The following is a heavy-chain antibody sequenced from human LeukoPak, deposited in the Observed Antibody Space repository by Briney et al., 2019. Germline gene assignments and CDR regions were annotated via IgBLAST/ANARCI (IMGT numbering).Heavy chain of an antibody. CDR3: AKEWKDSSGYYYYFDY. V-gene: IGHV3-23*01. D-gene: IGHD3-22*01. J-gene: IGHJ4*02. CDR1: GFTFSSYA. Sequence: PGESLKISCAASGFTFSSYAMSWVRQAPGKGLEWVSAISGSGGSTYYADSVKGRFTISRDNSKNTLYLQMNSLRAEDTAVYYCAKEWKDSSGYYYYFDYWGQGTLVTVSS. CDR2: ISGSGGST.